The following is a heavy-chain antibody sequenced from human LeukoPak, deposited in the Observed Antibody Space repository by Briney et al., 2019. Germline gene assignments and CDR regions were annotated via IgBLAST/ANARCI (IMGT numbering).Heavy chain of an antibody. CDR3: ARGGGSYNFDY. J-gene: IGHJ4*02. CDR1: GYSISSGYY. D-gene: IGHD1-26*01. CDR2: IYHSGST. Sequence: SETLSLTCTVSGYSISSGYYWGWIRQPPGKGLEWIGSIYHSGSTNYNPSLKSRVTMSVDTPKNQFSLRLSSVTAADTAVYYCARGGGSYNFDYWGQGTLVTVSS. V-gene: IGHV4-38-2*02.